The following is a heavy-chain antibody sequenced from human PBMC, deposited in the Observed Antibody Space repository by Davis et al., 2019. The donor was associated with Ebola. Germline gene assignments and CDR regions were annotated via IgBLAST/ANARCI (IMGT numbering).Heavy chain of an antibody. Sequence: GGSLRLSCAASGFTFSSCGMHWVRQAPGKGLEWVAVIWYDGSNKYYADSVKGRFTISRDNSKNTLYLQMNSLRAEDTAVYYCARGVDSGWAYYYYGMDVWGQGTTVTVSS. CDR1: GFTFSSCG. CDR3: ARGVDSGWAYYYYGMDV. CDR2: IWYDGSNK. J-gene: IGHJ6*02. D-gene: IGHD6-19*01. V-gene: IGHV3-33*01.